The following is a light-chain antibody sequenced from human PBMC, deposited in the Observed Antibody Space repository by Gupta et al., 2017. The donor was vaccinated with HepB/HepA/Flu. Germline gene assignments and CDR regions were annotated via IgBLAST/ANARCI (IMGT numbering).Light chain of an antibody. J-gene: IGLJ2*01. CDR2: DVS. CDR3: CSYAGSYTI. Sequence: QSALTQPRAVSGSAGRSVLISCTGTSSDVGAYNFVSWYQKHPGNAPKLMIHDVSKRPSGVPDRFSGSKSGNTASLTISGLLAEDEADYYCCSYAGSYTIFGGGTKLTVL. CDR1: SSDVGAYNF. V-gene: IGLV2-11*01.